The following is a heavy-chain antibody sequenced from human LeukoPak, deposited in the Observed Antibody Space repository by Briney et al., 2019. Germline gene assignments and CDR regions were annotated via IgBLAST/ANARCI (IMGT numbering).Heavy chain of an antibody. V-gene: IGHV3-53*01. CDR1: GFTVSSNY. CDR3: ARDPHYYDSSGSGDAFDI. Sequence: PGGSLRLSRAASGFTVSSNYMSWVRQAPGKGLGWVSVIYSGGSTYYADSVKGRFTISRDNSKNTLYLQMNSLRAEDTAVYYCARDPHYYDSSGSGDAFDIWGQGTMVTVSS. J-gene: IGHJ3*02. CDR2: IYSGGST. D-gene: IGHD3-22*01.